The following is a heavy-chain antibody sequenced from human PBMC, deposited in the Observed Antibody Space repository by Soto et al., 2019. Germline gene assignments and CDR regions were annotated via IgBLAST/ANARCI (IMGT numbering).Heavy chain of an antibody. V-gene: IGHV3-33*01. CDR2: IWYDGSNK. Sequence: QVQLVESGGGVVQPGRSLRLSCAASGFTFSSYGMHWVRQAPGKWLEWVAVIWYDGSNKYYADSVKGRFTISRDNSKNTLYLQMNSLRAEDTAVYYCARGEYSSSSPDYWGQGTLVTVSS. CDR1: GFTFSSYG. CDR3: ARGEYSSSSPDY. J-gene: IGHJ4*02. D-gene: IGHD6-6*01.